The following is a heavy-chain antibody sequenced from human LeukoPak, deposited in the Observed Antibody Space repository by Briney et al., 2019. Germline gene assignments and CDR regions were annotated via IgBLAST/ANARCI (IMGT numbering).Heavy chain of an antibody. D-gene: IGHD3-22*01. Sequence: GGSLRLPCAASGFTFDDYAMHWVRQAPGKGLEWVSLISGDGGSTYYADSVKGRFTISRDNSKNSLYLQMNSLRTEDTALYSCSKDRRPAMTMIVAYWGQGTLVSVSS. CDR1: GFTFDDYA. CDR3: SKDRRPAMTMIVAY. CDR2: ISGDGGST. V-gene: IGHV3-43*02. J-gene: IGHJ4*02.